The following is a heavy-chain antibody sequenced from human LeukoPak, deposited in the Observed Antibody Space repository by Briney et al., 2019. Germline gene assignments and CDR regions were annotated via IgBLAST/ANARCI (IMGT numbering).Heavy chain of an antibody. CDR2: INHSGST. Sequence: SETLSLTCAVYGGSFSGYYWSWIRQPPGKGREDIGEINHSGSTNYNPSLKSRGTISGGTFKKQFSLNVSAVTAADTAVDYLSGGIAVAGPRQRRAYLQHWGKGTLVTVSS. J-gene: IGHJ1*01. CDR3: SGGIAVAGPRQRRAYLQH. CDR1: GGSFSGYY. D-gene: IGHD6-19*01. V-gene: IGHV4-34*01.